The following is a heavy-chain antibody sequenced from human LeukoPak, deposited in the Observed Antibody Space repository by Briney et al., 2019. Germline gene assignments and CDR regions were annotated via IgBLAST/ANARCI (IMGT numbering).Heavy chain of an antibody. J-gene: IGHJ6*02. V-gene: IGHV3-30-3*01. D-gene: IGHD6-13*01. Sequence: GGSLRLSCAASGFTFSSYWMSWVRQAPGKGLEWVAVISYDGSNKYYADSVKGRFTISRDNSKNTLYLQMNSLRAEDTAVYYCARDYRSSSWPYYYYYGMDVWGQGTTVTVSS. CDR3: ARDYRSSSWPYYYYYGMDV. CDR1: GFTFSSYW. CDR2: ISYDGSNK.